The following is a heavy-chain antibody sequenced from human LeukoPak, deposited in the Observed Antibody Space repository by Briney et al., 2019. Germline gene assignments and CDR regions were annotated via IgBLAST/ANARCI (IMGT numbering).Heavy chain of an antibody. J-gene: IGHJ6*02. Sequence: GGSLRLSCAASGFTFSSYSMNWVRQAPGKGLEWVSSISSSSSYIYYADSVKGRFTISRDNAKNSLYLQMNSLRAEDTAVYYCARDLEVAVAGTWGTYYYYGMDVWGQGTTVTVSS. CDR3: ARDLEVAVAGTWGTYYYYGMDV. CDR2: ISSSSSYI. V-gene: IGHV3-21*01. CDR1: GFTFSSYS. D-gene: IGHD6-19*01.